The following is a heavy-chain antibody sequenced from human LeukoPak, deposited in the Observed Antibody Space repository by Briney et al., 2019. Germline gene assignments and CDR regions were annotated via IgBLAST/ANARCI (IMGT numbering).Heavy chain of an antibody. J-gene: IGHJ4*02. CDR3: AKDPPLYCSSTSCYDY. Sequence: PGGSLRLSCAASGFTFSSYAMSWVRQAPGKGLEWVSAISGSGGSTYYADSVKGRFTTSRDNSKNTLYLQMNSLRAEDTAVYYCAKDPPLYCSSTSCYDYWGQGTLVTVSS. V-gene: IGHV3-23*01. D-gene: IGHD2-2*01. CDR1: GFTFSSYA. CDR2: ISGSGGST.